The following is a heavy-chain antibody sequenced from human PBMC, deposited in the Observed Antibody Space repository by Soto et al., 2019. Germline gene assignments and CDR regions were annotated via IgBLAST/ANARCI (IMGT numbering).Heavy chain of an antibody. D-gene: IGHD3-3*01. CDR2: ISDGGSDI. Sequence: QVQLVESGGGLVKPGGSLRLSCAAAGFTFNDHYMSWVRQAPGKGLEWISFISDGGSDIYYADSVRVRFTISRENAKNSLSLQMNSLRPEDTAVYYCARDRKPSSSIGLSDWGQGATVTVSS. V-gene: IGHV3-11*01. CDR3: ARDRKPSSSIGLSD. CDR1: GFTFNDHY. J-gene: IGHJ6*02.